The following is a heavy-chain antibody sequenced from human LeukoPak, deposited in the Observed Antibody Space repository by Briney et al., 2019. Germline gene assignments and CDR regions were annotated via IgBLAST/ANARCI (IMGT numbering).Heavy chain of an antibody. CDR3: ARGPGVAFGDGYYFDY. CDR2: IIPIFGTA. D-gene: IGHD5-24*01. CDR1: GGTFSSYA. J-gene: IGHJ4*02. V-gene: IGHV1-69*05. Sequence: SVKVSCKASGGTFSSYAISWVRQAPGQGLEWMGGIIPIFGTANYAQKFQGRVTITTDESTSTAYMELSSLRSEDTAVYYCARGPGVAFGDGYYFDYWGQGTLVTVSS.